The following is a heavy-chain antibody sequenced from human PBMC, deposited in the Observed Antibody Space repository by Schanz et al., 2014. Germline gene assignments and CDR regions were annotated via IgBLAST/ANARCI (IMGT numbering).Heavy chain of an antibody. J-gene: IGHJ6*02. V-gene: IGHV3-64*04. CDR1: GFAFSNYA. CDR3: AKQFLSYYFYGMDV. Sequence: VQLVESGGGLVQPGGSLRLSCSASGFAFSNYAMHWVRQAPEKGLEYVSAITKDGRSAYYADSVKGRFTISRDNSKNTVYLQMDSLRPEDTAVYYCAKQFLSYYFYGMDVWGQGTTVSVSS. D-gene: IGHD4-4*01. CDR2: ITKDGRSA.